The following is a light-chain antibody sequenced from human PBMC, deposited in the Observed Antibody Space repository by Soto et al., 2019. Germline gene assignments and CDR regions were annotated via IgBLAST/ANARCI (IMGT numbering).Light chain of an antibody. CDR1: QSVSSSY. V-gene: IGKV3-20*01. Sequence: DIVLTQSPVTLSLSPGERATLSCRASQSVSSSYLAWYQQKPGQAPRLLIYGASNRATGIPDRFSGSGSGTDFTLTISRLEPEDFAVYYCQQYDTSPLTFGGGTKVDI. CDR3: QQYDTSPLT. CDR2: GAS. J-gene: IGKJ4*01.